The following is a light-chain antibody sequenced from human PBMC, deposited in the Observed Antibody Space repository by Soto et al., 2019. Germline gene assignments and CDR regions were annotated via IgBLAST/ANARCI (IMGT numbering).Light chain of an antibody. CDR2: ASS. V-gene: IGKV1-27*01. CDR1: QAISNY. J-gene: IGKJ3*01. Sequence: DIRMTQSPSSLSTSVGDSVTITCRASQAISNYLAWYQQKPGKVPSLLISASSTLQSGVPSRFSGSGSGTDFTLTISSLQPEDVATYYCQKYNSVPFTFGPGTKVDIK. CDR3: QKYNSVPFT.